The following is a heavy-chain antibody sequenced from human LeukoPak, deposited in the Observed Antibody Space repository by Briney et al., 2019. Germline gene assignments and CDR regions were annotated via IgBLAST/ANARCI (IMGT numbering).Heavy chain of an antibody. D-gene: IGHD5-18*01. CDR2: INPSGDST. V-gene: IGHV1-46*01. J-gene: IGHJ4*02. Sequence: ASVKVSCKASGYTFTSYYMHWVRQPPGQGLEWVGVINPSGDSTSYAQKFQGRVTMTSDTSTHTVYMELSSLRAEDTAVYYCASAARGYSYGLTDYWGQGTLVTVSS. CDR1: GYTFTSYY. CDR3: ASAARGYSYGLTDY.